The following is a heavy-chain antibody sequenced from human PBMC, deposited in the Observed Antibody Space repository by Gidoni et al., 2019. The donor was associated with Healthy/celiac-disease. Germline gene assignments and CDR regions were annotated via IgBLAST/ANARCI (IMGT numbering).Heavy chain of an antibody. CDR2: ISYDGSNK. CDR3: ARDPKRGVATIRYFDY. J-gene: IGHJ4*02. V-gene: IGHV3-30-3*01. D-gene: IGHD5-12*01. Sequence: QVQLVESGGGVVQPGRSLRLSCAASGFTFSSYAMHWVRQAPGKGLEWVAVISYDGSNKYYADSVKGRFTISRDNSKNTLYLQMNSLRAEDTAVYYCARDPKRGVATIRYFDYWGQGTLVTVSS. CDR1: GFTFSSYA.